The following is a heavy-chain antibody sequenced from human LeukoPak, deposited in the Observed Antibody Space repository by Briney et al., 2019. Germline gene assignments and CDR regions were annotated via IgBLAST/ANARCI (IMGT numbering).Heavy chain of an antibody. CDR3: ARFFLHSSGWYYTPYYYYYMDV. D-gene: IGHD6-19*01. CDR1: GFIFSSYW. CDR2: IKQDGSEK. V-gene: IGHV3-7*01. J-gene: IGHJ6*03. Sequence: GGSLRLSCAASGFIFSSYWMSWVRQAPGKGLEWVANIKQDGSEKYYVDSVKGRFTISRDNAKNSLYLQMNSLRAEDTAVYYCARFFLHSSGWYYTPYYYYYMDVWGKGTTVTVSS.